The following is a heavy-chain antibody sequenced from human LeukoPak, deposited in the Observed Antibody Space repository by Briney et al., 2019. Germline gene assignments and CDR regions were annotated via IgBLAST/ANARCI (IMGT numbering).Heavy chain of an antibody. CDR1: GGSISSSSYY. CDR3: ARRYYDSSGPTGDYFDY. CDR2: IYYSGST. V-gene: IGHV4-39*01. D-gene: IGHD3-22*01. J-gene: IGHJ4*02. Sequence: SETLSLTCTVSGGSISSSSYYWGWIRQPPGKGLEWIGSIYYSGSTYYNPSLKSRVTISVDTSKNQFSLKLSSVTAADTAVYYCARRYYDSSGPTGDYFDYWGQGTLVTVSS.